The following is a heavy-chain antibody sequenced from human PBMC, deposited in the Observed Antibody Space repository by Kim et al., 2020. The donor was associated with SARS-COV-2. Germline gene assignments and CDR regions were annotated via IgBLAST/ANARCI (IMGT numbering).Heavy chain of an antibody. CDR2: IIPILGIA. CDR1: GGTFSSYA. J-gene: IGHJ6*02. D-gene: IGHD6-13*01. Sequence: SVKVSCKASGGTFSSYAISWVRQAPGQGLEWMGRIIPILGIANYAQKFQGRVTITADKSTSTAYMELSSLRSEDTAVYYCARGIYVISSSPNYYYYGMDVWGQGTTVTVSS. CDR3: ARGIYVISSSPNYYYYGMDV. V-gene: IGHV1-69*04.